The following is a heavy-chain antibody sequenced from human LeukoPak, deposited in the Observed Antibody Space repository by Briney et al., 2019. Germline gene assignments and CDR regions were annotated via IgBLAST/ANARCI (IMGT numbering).Heavy chain of an antibody. D-gene: IGHD6-19*01. CDR3: AKELNSGWYLAADFQH. CDR1: GFTFSSYG. J-gene: IGHJ1*01. Sequence: GGSLRLSCAASGFTFSSYGMRWVRQAPGKGLEWVSVIRYDGSNKYYADSVKGRFTISRDNSKNTLYLQMNSLRAEDTAVYYCAKELNSGWYLAADFQHWGQGTLVTVSS. CDR2: IRYDGSNK. V-gene: IGHV3-30*02.